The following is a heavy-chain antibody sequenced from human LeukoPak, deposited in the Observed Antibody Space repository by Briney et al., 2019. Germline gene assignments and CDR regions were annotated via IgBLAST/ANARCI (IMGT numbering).Heavy chain of an antibody. Sequence: PGGSLRLSCAASGFTFSSYSMNWVRQAPGKGLEWVSSISSSSSYIYYADSVKGRFTISRDNAKNSLYLQMNSLRAEDTAVYYCARGPGTSCCRPDYWGQGTLVTVSS. V-gene: IGHV3-21*01. J-gene: IGHJ4*02. CDR1: GFTFSSYS. CDR3: ARGPGTSCCRPDY. D-gene: IGHD2-2*01. CDR2: ISSSSSYI.